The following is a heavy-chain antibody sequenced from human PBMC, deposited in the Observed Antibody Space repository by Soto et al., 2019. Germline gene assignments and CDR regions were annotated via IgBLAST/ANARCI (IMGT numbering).Heavy chain of an antibody. J-gene: IGHJ4*02. CDR1: GGSISGYC. D-gene: IGHD3-3*01. Sequence: LSLTCTVSGGSISGYCWSWVRQPPGKGLEWIGYIFHGGSTKYNPSFRSRVTMSVDTSKNQLSLKLTSVTAADTAVYYCVRASTLIGPVISDWGQGSLVTVSS. V-gene: IGHV4-59*08. CDR3: VRASTLIGPVISD. CDR2: IFHGGST.